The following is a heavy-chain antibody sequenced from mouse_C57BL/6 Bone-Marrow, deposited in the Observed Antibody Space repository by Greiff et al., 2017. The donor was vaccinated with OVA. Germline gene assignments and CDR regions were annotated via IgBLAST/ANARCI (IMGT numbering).Heavy chain of an antibody. V-gene: IGHV1-55*01. CDR1: GYTFTSYW. D-gene: IGHD4-1*01. J-gene: IGHJ1*03. CDR3: AGTGSEYFDV. Sequence: QVQLKQSAAELVKPGASVKMSCKASGYTFTSYWITWVKQRPGQGLEWIGDIYPGSGSTNYNEKFKSKATLTVDTSSSTAYMQLSSLTSEDSAVYYCAGTGSEYFDVWGTGTTVTVSS. CDR2: IYPGSGST.